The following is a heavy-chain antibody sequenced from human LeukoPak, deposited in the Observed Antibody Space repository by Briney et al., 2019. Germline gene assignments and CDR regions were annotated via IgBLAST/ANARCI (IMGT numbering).Heavy chain of an antibody. CDR2: FDPEDGET. CDR1: GYTLTELS. D-gene: IGHD1-1*01. Sequence: GASVKVSGKVSGYTLTELSMHWVRQAPGKGLEWMGGFDPEDGETIYAQKFQGRVTMTEDTSTDTAYMELSSLRSEDTAVYYCATGELEPDYAFDYWGQGTLVTVSS. CDR3: ATGELEPDYAFDY. V-gene: IGHV1-24*01. J-gene: IGHJ4*02.